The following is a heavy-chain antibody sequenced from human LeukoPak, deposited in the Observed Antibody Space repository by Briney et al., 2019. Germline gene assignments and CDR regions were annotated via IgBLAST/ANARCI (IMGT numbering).Heavy chain of an antibody. D-gene: IGHD6-19*01. J-gene: IGHJ4*02. CDR3: ATARGTYSSGYFFDY. CDR2: ISWNSGYI. V-gene: IGHV3-9*01. Sequence: GRSLRLSCAASGFTFDNYAMHWVRQAPGKGLEWLSIISWNSGYIGYADSVKGRFTISRDNAKTFLDLQMNSLSAEDTAFYYCATARGTYSSGYFFDYWGQGTLVTVSS. CDR1: GFTFDNYA.